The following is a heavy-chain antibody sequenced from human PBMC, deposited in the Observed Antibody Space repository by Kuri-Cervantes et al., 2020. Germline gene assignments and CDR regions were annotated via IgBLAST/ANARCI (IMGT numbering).Heavy chain of an antibody. V-gene: IGHV3-7*01. D-gene: IGHD5-18*01. Sequence: GESLKISCAASGFTFSSYWMSWVRQAPGKGLEWVANIKQDGSEKYYVDSVKGRFTISRDNAKNSLYLQMNSLRAEDTAVYYCASTSRGYSYGFSNDYWGQGTLVTVSS. CDR2: IKQDGSEK. J-gene: IGHJ4*02. CDR3: ASTSRGYSYGFSNDY. CDR1: GFTFSSYW.